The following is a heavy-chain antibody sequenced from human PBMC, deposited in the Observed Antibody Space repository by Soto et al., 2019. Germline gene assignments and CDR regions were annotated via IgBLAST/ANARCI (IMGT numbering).Heavy chain of an antibody. CDR2: IDASNSFT. CDR1: GYTFTSYW. D-gene: IGHD3-10*01. J-gene: IGHJ4*02. V-gene: IGHV5-10-1*01. Sequence: VESLEISCQGFGYTFTSYWITWGRQIPGRGLEWMGRIDASNSFTDYTPTFEGSVILSSDSSASTAYLDWSSLKASDTAVYYCARHTCFGPMTFDYWGQGTLVTVSS. CDR3: ARHTCFGPMTFDY.